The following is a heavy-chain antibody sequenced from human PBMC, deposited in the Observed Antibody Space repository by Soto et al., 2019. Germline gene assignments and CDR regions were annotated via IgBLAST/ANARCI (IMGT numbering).Heavy chain of an antibody. CDR1: GFTFDDYA. CDR3: AKDITKEPLYSSSSLFDY. J-gene: IGHJ4*02. CDR2: ISWNSGSI. V-gene: IGHV3-9*01. Sequence: GGSLRLSCAASGFTFDDYAMHWVRQAPGKGLEWVSGISWNSGSIGYADSVKGRFTISRDNAKNSLYLQMNSLRAEDTALYYCAKDITKEPLYSSSSLFDYWGQGTLVTVS. D-gene: IGHD6-6*01.